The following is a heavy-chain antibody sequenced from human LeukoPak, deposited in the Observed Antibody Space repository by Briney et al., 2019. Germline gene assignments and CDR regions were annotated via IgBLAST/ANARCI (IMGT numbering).Heavy chain of an antibody. CDR3: AKSNGYGLVDI. D-gene: IGHD3-10*01. V-gene: IGHV4-4*02. CDR2: IFYSGST. Sequence: SETLSLTCAVSGGSISSSNWWSWVRQPPGKGLEWIGNIFYSGSTYYSPSLKSRVTISLDTSRNQFSLKLNSVTAADTAVYYCAKSNGYGLVDIWGQGTMVTVSS. CDR1: GGSISSSNW. J-gene: IGHJ3*02.